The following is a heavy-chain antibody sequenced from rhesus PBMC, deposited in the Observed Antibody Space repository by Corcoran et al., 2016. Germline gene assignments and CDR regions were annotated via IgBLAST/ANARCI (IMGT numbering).Heavy chain of an antibody. CDR3: AREYSNYGYFDY. D-gene: IGHD4-23*01. V-gene: IGHV4-106*01. J-gene: IGHJ4*01. Sequence: QLLLQESGPGLVKPSETLSVTCAVSGGSISDDYYWSWIRQPPGKGLEWIGYIYGSGGGTNYNPSLKNRVTISIDTSKNQFSLKLSSVTAADTAVYYCAREYSNYGYFDYWGQGVLVTVSS. CDR1: GGSISDDYY. CDR2: IYGSGGGT.